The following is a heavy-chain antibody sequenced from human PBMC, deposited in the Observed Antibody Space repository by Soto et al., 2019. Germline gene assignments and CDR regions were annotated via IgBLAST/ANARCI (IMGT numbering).Heavy chain of an antibody. CDR3: ASPPPYCGGDCPFDY. V-gene: IGHV1-69*06. Sequence: GASVKVSCKASGGTFSSYAISWVRQAPGQGLEWMGGIIPIFGTANYAQKFQGRVTITADKSTSTAYMELSSLRSEDTAVYHCASPPPYCGGDCPFDYWGQGTLVTVSS. CDR1: GGTFSSYA. CDR2: IIPIFGTA. J-gene: IGHJ4*02. D-gene: IGHD2-21*02.